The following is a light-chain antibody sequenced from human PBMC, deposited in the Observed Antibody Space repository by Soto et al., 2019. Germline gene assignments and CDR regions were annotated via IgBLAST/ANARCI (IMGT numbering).Light chain of an antibody. CDR1: SSNIGRNT. V-gene: IGLV1-44*01. CDR3: AAWDDSLNGFWV. CDR2: SNN. Sequence: QSALTQPPSASGTPGQRVTISCSGSSSNIGRNTVNWYQQLPGTAPKLLIYSNNQRPSGVPDRFSGSKSGTSASLAISGLQSEDEADYYCAAWDDSLNGFWVFGGGTKLTVL. J-gene: IGLJ3*02.